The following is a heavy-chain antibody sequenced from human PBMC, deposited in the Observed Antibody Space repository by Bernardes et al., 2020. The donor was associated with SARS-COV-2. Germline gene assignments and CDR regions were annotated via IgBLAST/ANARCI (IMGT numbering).Heavy chain of an antibody. CDR2: IKRNGEST. V-gene: IGHV3-20*01. Sequence: VEPLFLSCAASGFTFNDYGLSWVRQAPGKGLQWVSGIKRNGESTGYGDSVKGRFTISRDNAKNSLYLQMNAVRAEDTALYHCVRGFYDGPFDYWGQGTLVTVS. CDR3: VRGFYDGPFDY. J-gene: IGHJ4*02. D-gene: IGHD3-3*01. CDR1: GFTFNDYG.